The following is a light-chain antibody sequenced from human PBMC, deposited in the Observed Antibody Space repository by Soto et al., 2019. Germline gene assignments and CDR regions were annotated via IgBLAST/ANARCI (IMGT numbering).Light chain of an antibody. CDR2: LGS. V-gene: IGKV2-28*01. J-gene: IGKJ2*01. Sequence: DIVMTQSPISLPVTPGEPASISCRSSQSLQESDGYNYLDWYLQKPGRSPQLLIYLGSNRATGVPDRFSGSGSGTDFTLKISRVEAEDVGVYYCMHALQPGYTFGQGTKLQIK. CDR1: QSLQESDGYNY. CDR3: MHALQPGYT.